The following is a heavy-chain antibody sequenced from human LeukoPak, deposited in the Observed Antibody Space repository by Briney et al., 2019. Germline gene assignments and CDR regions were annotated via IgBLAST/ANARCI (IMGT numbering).Heavy chain of an antibody. D-gene: IGHD3-22*01. Sequence: PSEALSLTCTVSGGSINNYYWSWIRQPPGKGLEWFGHIYYSGSTDYNPSLKSRVTLSVDTSKNQFSLKLSSVTAADTAVYYCARGGYYDGSGFSPRHNWFDPWGQGTLVTVSS. CDR3: ARGGYYDGSGFSPRHNWFDP. CDR1: GGSINNYY. V-gene: IGHV4-59*01. J-gene: IGHJ5*02. CDR2: IYYSGST.